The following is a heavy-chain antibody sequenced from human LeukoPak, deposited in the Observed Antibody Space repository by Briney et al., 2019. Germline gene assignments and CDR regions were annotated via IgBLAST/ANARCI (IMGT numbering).Heavy chain of an antibody. CDR2: INPNSGGT. Sequence: ASVKVSCKASVYTFTGYYMHWVRHAPGQGLEWMGQINPNSGGTNYAQKFQGRDTMTRDTPISTAYVELSRLRSDDTAVYYCAREGLYGDYGDYWGQGTLVTVSS. CDR1: VYTFTGYY. D-gene: IGHD4-17*01. J-gene: IGHJ4*02. CDR3: AREGLYGDYGDY. V-gene: IGHV1-2*06.